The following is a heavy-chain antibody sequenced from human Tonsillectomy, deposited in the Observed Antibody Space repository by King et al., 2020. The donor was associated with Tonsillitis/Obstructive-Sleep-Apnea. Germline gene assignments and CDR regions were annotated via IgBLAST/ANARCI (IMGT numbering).Heavy chain of an antibody. CDR2: IHWNDEK. D-gene: IGHD3-16*01. J-gene: IGHJ4*02. CDR1: VFSLSTHVVG. V-gene: IGHV2-5*01. Sequence: TLKESGPTLVKPTQTLTLTCTFSVFSLSTHVVGVGWIRQPPGKALEWLAGIHWNDEKNYRPTLNNRLTITKDTSKNQVVLTMTNMDPADTATYYCAHRRVGAGLDNWGQGTLVSVSS. CDR3: AHRRVGAGLDN.